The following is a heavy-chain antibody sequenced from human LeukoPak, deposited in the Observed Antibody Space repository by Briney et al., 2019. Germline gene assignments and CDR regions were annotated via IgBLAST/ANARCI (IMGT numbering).Heavy chain of an antibody. V-gene: IGHV3-15*01. Sequence: GGSLRLSCAASGFTFSNAWMSWVRQAPGKGLEWVGRNKRKTDGGTTDYAAPVKGRFTISRDDSKNTLFLQMNSLKTEDTAVYYCTRAMSRHYYYYYMDVWGKGTTVTISS. CDR2: NKRKTDGGTT. CDR1: GFTFSNAW. CDR3: TRAMSRHYYYYYMDV. D-gene: IGHD3-10*02. J-gene: IGHJ6*03.